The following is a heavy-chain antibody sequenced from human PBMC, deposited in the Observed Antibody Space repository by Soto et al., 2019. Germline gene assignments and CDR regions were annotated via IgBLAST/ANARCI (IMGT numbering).Heavy chain of an antibody. CDR1: GFTFSSYA. Sequence: EVQLLESGGGLVQPGGSLRLSCAASGFTFSSYAMRWVRQAPGKGLEWVSAISGSGGSTYYADSVKGRFTISRDNSKNTLYLQMNSLRAEDTAVYYCTRRGSGSYYDYWGQGTLVTVSS. J-gene: IGHJ4*02. CDR3: TRRGSGSYYDY. V-gene: IGHV3-23*01. D-gene: IGHD1-26*01. CDR2: ISGSGGST.